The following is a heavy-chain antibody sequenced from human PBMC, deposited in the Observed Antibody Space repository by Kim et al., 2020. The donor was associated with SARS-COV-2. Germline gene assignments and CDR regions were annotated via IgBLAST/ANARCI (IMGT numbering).Heavy chain of an antibody. V-gene: IGHV3-11*04. CDR3: ARVAAGSTAEYFQH. J-gene: IGHJ1*01. D-gene: IGHD6-13*01. Sequence: ADSVKSRFTISRDNAKNSLYRQMNSLRAEDTAVYYCARVAAGSTAEYFQHWGQGTLVTVSS.